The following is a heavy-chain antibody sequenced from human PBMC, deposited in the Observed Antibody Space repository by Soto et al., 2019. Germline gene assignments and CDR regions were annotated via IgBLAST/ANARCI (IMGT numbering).Heavy chain of an antibody. CDR3: SGARVAAFPMDV. Sequence: QVQVVESGGGVVQPGRSLRLSCAASGFIFSNYGMHWVRQAPGKGLEWVAVIWYDGNKREYSDSVNGRFTISRDDSKNKVDLQMNSLGVGDQAVYYCSGARVAAFPMDVWGQGTTVTVSS. CDR1: GFIFSNYG. CDR2: IWYDGNKR. J-gene: IGHJ6*02. D-gene: IGHD2-15*01. V-gene: IGHV3-33*01.